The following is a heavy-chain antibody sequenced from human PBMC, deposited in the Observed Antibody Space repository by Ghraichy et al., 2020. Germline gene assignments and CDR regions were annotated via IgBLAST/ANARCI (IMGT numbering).Heavy chain of an antibody. CDR2: ISGSGGST. V-gene: IGHV3-23*01. J-gene: IGHJ4*02. CDR3: AKDDYDILTGPLDY. D-gene: IGHD3-9*01. CDR1: GFTFSSYA. Sequence: GGYLRLSCAASGFTFSSYAMSWVRQAPGKGLEWVSAISGSGGSTYYADSVKGRFTISRDNSKNTLYLQMNSLRAEDTAVYYCAKDDYDILTGPLDYWGQGTLVTVSS.